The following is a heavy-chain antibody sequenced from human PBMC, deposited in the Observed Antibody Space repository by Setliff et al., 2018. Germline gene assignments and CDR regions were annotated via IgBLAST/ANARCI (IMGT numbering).Heavy chain of an antibody. V-gene: IGHV3-13*01. Sequence: GSLRLSCAACGFTFSSYDMHWVRQATGKGLEWVSAIGTAGNIDYADSVKGRFTISRDNAKNSLYLQMNSLRAEDTALYYCAKDRYSGPKYYFDYWGQGTLVTVSS. D-gene: IGHD2-15*01. CDR1: GFTFSSYD. J-gene: IGHJ4*02. CDR3: AKDRYSGPKYYFDY. CDR2: IGTAGNI.